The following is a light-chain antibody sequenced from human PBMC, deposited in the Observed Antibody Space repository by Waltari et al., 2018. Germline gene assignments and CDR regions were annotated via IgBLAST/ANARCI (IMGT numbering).Light chain of an antibody. CDR3: QTWATGIRV. V-gene: IGLV4-69*01. CDR2: LNSDGSH. Sequence: QLVLTQSPSASASLGASVKLTCTLSSGHSSHAIAWHQQRPEKGPRYLMRLNSDGSHTKGDGIPERFSGSSSGAERYLTISSLQSEDEADYYCQTWATGIRVFGGGTKLTVL. J-gene: IGLJ2*01. CDR1: SGHSSHA.